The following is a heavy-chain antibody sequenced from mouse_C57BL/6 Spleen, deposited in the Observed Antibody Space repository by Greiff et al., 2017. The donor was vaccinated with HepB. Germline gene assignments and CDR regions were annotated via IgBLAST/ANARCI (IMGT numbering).Heavy chain of an antibody. Sequence: VQLQQPGAELVMPGASVKLSCKASGYTFTSYWMHWVKQRPGQGLEWIGEIDPSDSYTNYNQKCKGKSTLTVDKSSSTAYMQLSSLTSEDSAVYYCARSYDYDGYAMDYWGQGTSVTVSS. CDR1: GYTFTSYW. D-gene: IGHD2-4*01. CDR3: ARSYDYDGYAMDY. J-gene: IGHJ4*01. V-gene: IGHV1-69*01. CDR2: IDPSDSYT.